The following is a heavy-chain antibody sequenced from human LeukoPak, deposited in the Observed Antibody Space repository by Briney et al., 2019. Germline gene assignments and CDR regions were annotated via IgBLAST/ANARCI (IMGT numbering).Heavy chain of an antibody. D-gene: IGHD6-13*01. CDR1: GYSFTSYW. CDR3: ARHYGAAGDFDY. J-gene: IGHJ4*02. V-gene: IGHV5-10-1*01. CDR2: IDPSDSYI. Sequence: PGESLKISCKGSGYSFTSYWISWVRQMPGKGLEWMGRIDPSDSYINYSPSFEGHVTISADKSISTACLQWSSLKASDIATYYCARHYGAAGDFDYWGQGTLVTVSS.